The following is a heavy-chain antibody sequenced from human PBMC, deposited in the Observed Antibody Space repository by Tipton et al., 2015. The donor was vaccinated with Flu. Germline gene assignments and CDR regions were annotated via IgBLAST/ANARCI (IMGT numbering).Heavy chain of an antibody. CDR2: IRHDASDK. D-gene: IGHD2-2*01. V-gene: IGHV3-30*02. CDR1: GFTFSGYG. CDR3: AKGISGYCSTNWCQGARYYYGMDV. Sequence: GSLRLSCAASGFTFSGYGMHWVRQAPGKGLEWVAFIRHDASDKYYADSVQGRFTISRDDSKNLLYLLITSLRPEDTAVYYCAKGISGYCSTNWCQGARYYYGMDVWGQGTPVTASS. J-gene: IGHJ6*02.